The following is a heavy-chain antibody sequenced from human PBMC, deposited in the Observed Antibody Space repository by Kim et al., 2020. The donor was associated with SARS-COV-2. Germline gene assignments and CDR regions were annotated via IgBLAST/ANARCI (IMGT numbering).Heavy chain of an antibody. D-gene: IGHD3-10*01. CDR3: AKGRGYYYYGMDV. V-gene: IGHV3-23*01. J-gene: IGHJ6*02. Sequence: ADAVKGRFTISRDNSKNTLYLQMNSLRAEDTAVYYCAKGRGYYYYGMDVWGQGTTVTVSS.